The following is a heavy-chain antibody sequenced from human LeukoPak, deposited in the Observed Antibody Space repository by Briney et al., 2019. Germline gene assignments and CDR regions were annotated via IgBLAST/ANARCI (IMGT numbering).Heavy chain of an antibody. V-gene: IGHV3-23*01. CDR2: ISGSGGSP. CDR1: GFTFSSYA. J-gene: IGHJ6*03. Sequence: PGGSLRLSCAASGFTFSSYAMSWVRQAPGKGLEWVSAISGSGGSPYYADSVKGRFPISRDNSKTSLYLQMNSLRAEDTAVYYCAKGARRFLEWLLDYYYYMDVWGKGTTVTVSS. CDR3: AKGARRFLEWLLDYYYYMDV. D-gene: IGHD3-3*01.